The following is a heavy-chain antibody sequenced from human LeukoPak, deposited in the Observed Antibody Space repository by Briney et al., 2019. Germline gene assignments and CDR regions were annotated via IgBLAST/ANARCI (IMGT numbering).Heavy chain of an antibody. Sequence: GGSLRLSCAASGFTFSSYTMNWVRQALGKGLEWVSHISSSSSTIYYADSVKGRFTISRDNAKNSLHLQMNSLRAEDTAVYYCARGNFGSSWDWGQGTLVTVSS. V-gene: IGHV3-48*01. J-gene: IGHJ4*02. D-gene: IGHD6-13*01. CDR3: ARGNFGSSWD. CDR1: GFTFSSYT. CDR2: ISSSSSTI.